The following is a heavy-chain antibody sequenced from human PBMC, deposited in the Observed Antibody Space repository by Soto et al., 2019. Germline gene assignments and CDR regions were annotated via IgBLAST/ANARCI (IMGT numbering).Heavy chain of an antibody. V-gene: IGHV1-69*13. J-gene: IGHJ5*02. CDR3: ARDRTNPLWFGVLLSINWFDP. D-gene: IGHD3-10*01. CDR1: GGTFSIYA. CDR2: IIPIFGTA. Sequence: SLKVSCKASGGTFSIYAISWVRQAPGQGLEWMGGIIPIFGTANYAQKFQGRVTITADESTSTAYMELSSLRSEDTAVYYCARDRTNPLWFGVLLSINWFDPWGQGTLVTVSS.